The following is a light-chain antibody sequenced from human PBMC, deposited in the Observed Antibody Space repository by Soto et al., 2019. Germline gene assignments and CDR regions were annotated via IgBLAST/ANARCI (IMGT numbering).Light chain of an antibody. Sequence: DIKMTQSPSSLSASVGDRVTITCRASHSISNYLNWYHQKPGKAPKLLIYSASSLQSGVPPRFSGSESRTDFTLTIRSLQPEDFATDYCQQSYTTPWTFGQGTKVEIK. J-gene: IGKJ1*01. CDR2: SAS. CDR3: QQSYTTPWT. CDR1: HSISNY. V-gene: IGKV1-39*01.